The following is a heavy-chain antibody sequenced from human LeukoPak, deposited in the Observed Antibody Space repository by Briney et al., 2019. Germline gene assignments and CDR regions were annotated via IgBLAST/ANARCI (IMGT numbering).Heavy chain of an antibody. Sequence: ASVTVSCKASGYTFTSYDINWVRQAPGQGLEWMGWMNPNSGNTGYAQKFQGRVTMTRNTSISTAYMELSSLRSEDTAVYYCARFYDFWSGYYFYYGMDVWGQGTTVTVSS. D-gene: IGHD3-3*01. V-gene: IGHV1-8*01. CDR3: ARFYDFWSGYYFYYGMDV. CDR1: GYTFTSYD. CDR2: MNPNSGNT. J-gene: IGHJ6*02.